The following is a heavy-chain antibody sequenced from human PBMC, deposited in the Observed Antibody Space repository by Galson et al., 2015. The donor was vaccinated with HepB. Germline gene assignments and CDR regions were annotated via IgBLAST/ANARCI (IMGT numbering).Heavy chain of an antibody. D-gene: IGHD3-3*01. V-gene: IGHV3-30-3*01. CDR2: ISYDGSNK. CDR3: ARDTFPGMTIRYYFDY. CDR1: GFRFGSYA. Sequence: SLRLSCAAAGFRFGSYAMHWVRQAPGKVLEWVAVISYDGSNKYYGDSVKGRFTISRDKSKNTVYLHMNSLRAEDTAVYYCARDTFPGMTIRYYFDYWGQGTLVSVSS. J-gene: IGHJ4*02.